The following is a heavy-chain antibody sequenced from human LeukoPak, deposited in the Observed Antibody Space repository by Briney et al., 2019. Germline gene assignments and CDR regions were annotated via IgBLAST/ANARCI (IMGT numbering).Heavy chain of an antibody. CDR2: INPNSGGT. Sequence: GASVTVSCKASGYTFTGYYMHWVRQAPGQALEWMGWINPNSGGTNYAQKFQGRATMTRDTSISTAYMELSRLRSDDTAVYYCATHSLSSSWYDYWGQGTLVTVSS. D-gene: IGHD6-13*01. CDR3: ATHSLSSSWYDY. V-gene: IGHV1-2*02. J-gene: IGHJ4*02. CDR1: GYTFTGYY.